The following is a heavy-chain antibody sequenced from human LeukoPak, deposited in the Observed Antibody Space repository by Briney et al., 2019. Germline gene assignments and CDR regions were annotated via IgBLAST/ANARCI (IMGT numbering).Heavy chain of an antibody. CDR2: INPSGGST. D-gene: IGHD5-12*01. CDR1: GYTFTSYY. J-gene: IGHJ4*02. Sequence: ASVKVSCKASGYTFTSYYMHWVRQAPGQGLEWMGIINPSGGSTSYAQKFQGRVTMTRDMSTSTVYMELSSLRSDDTAVYYCARAVSGYDYYFDYWGQGTLVTVSS. V-gene: IGHV1-46*01. CDR3: ARAVSGYDYYFDY.